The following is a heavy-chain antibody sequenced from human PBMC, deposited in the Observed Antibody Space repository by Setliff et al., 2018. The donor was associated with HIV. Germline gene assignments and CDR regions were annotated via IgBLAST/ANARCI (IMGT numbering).Heavy chain of an antibody. CDR2: ISASGINT. V-gene: IGHV1-18*01. CDR3: ARGPVSNYYYTMDV. Sequence: GASVKVSCKASGYTFINYHITWVRQAPGQGLEWVGSISASGINTNYTQGRVTMTTDISTSTAYMELRSLRSADSAVYYCARGPVSNYYYTMDVWGKGTTVTVSS. CDR1: GYTFINYH. J-gene: IGHJ6*03.